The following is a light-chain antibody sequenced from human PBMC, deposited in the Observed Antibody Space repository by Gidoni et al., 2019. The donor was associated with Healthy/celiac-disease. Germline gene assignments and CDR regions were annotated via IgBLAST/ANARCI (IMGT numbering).Light chain of an antibody. CDR3: QQYGGSHFT. CDR2: GAS. V-gene: IGKV3-20*01. Sequence: EMVLTQSPATLSLSPGERATLSCRASQSFSSNYLAWYQQKPGQAPRLLIYGASSRATGIPDRFSGSGSGTDFPLTSSRLEPEDVAVYYCQQYGGSHFTFGPGTKVDIK. J-gene: IGKJ3*01. CDR1: QSFSSNY.